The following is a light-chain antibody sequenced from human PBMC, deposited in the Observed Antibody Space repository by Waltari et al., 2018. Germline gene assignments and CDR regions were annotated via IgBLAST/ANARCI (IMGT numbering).Light chain of an antibody. V-gene: IGKV3-11*01. CDR3: QQCRDWPPT. CDR2: DAS. J-gene: IGKJ2*01. CDR1: QSVDRY. Sequence: EIVLTQSPAPLSLSPGERATVSCRASQSVDRYLAWYQQKPGQAPRLLIYDASNRGTGIPARFSGSGSGTDFTLTIGSVEAEDFAVYDCQQCRDWPPTFGQGTTLEI.